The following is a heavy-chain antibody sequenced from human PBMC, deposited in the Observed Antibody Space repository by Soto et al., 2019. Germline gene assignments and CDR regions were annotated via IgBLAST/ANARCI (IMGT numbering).Heavy chain of an antibody. D-gene: IGHD2-21*02. CDR1: GGSFSGYY. Sequence: PSETLSLTCAVYGGSFSGYYWSWIRQPPGKGLEWIGEINHSGSTNYNPSLKSRVTISVDTSKNQFSLKLSSVTAADTAVYYCARGVRATAYLGHYMDVWGKGTTFTVSS. V-gene: IGHV4-34*01. CDR2: INHSGST. J-gene: IGHJ6*03. CDR3: ARGVRATAYLGHYMDV.